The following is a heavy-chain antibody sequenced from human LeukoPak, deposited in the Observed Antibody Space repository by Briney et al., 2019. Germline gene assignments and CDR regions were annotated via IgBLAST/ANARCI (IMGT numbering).Heavy chain of an antibody. V-gene: IGHV4-39*07. CDR3: ASPDHKSSSWYREHDAFDI. J-gene: IGHJ3*02. CDR2: IYHSGST. Sequence: SETLSLTCTVSGGSISSSSYYWGWIRQPPGKGLEWIGYIYHSGSTYYNPSLKSRVTISVDTSKNQFSLKLSSVTAADTAVYYCASPDHKSSSWYREHDAFDIWGQGTMVTVSS. D-gene: IGHD6-13*01. CDR1: GGSISSSSYY.